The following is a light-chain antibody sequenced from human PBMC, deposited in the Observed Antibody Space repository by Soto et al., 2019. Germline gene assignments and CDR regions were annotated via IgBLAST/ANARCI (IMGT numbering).Light chain of an antibody. CDR3: CSYAGMYKGYV. J-gene: IGLJ1*01. CDR1: SSDVGGYNY. CDR2: DVS. V-gene: IGLV2-11*01. Sequence: QSALTQPRSVSGSPGQSVTISCTGTSSDVGGYNYVSWYQQHPGKAPKFMIYDVSKRPSGVPDRFSGSKSGNTASLTISGLQAEDEADYSCCSYAGMYKGYVFGTGTKLTAL.